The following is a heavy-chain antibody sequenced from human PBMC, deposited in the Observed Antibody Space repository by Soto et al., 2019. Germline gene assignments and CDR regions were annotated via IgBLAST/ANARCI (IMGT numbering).Heavy chain of an antibody. Sequence: SETLSLTCTVAVVSITPYYWTWIRHPPGKGLEWIGYVYHTGNSYYNPSLKSRVTISLDTSKNQVSLRLKSVTAADTAVYYCAREQYNWKLWGQGTLVTVSS. D-gene: IGHD1-20*01. CDR3: AREQYNWKL. CDR2: VYHTGNS. V-gene: IGHV4-59*01. J-gene: IGHJ4*02. CDR1: VVSITPYY.